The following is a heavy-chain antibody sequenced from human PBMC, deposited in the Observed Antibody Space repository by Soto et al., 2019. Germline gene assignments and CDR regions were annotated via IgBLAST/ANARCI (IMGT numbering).Heavy chain of an antibody. CDR1: GLSFSDYA. Sequence: EVQLLESGGGLIQPGGSLRLSCAASGLSFSDYAMSWVRQAPGKGMEWVSSIFNDGVATYYTDSVKGRFTISRDDSKTTLYLQMNSLRAEDTALYYCARGIQHWFFDLWGRGTLVTVSS. CDR3: ARGIQHWFFDL. V-gene: IGHV3-23*01. CDR2: IFNDGVAT. D-gene: IGHD2-2*01. J-gene: IGHJ2*01.